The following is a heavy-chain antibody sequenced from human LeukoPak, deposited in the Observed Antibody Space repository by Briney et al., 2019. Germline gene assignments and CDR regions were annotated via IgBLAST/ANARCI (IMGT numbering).Heavy chain of an antibody. D-gene: IGHD2-8*01. CDR1: GFTFSRYW. CDR2: IKEDGSEK. CDR3: ASGVLPHDY. V-gene: IGHV3-7*01. Sequence: GGSLRLSCAASGFTFSRYWMNWVRQAPGKGLEWVANIKEDGSEKYYGDSVKGRFTISRDNAKNSLYLQMNSLRAEDTAVYYCASGVLPHDYWGQGTLVTVSS. J-gene: IGHJ4*02.